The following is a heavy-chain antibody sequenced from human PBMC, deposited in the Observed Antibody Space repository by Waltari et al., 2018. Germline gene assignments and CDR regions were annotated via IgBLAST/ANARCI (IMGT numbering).Heavy chain of an antibody. CDR2: ISDAGGII. V-gene: IGHV3-23*01. Sequence: EVQLLESGGGLVQPGGSLRLSGVASGFTFSTYVMNWVRQAPGKGLEWVSSISDAGGIINYADSVKGRFTISRDNSKNTLYLQMNSLRVEDSAVYYCARASGVDYWGQGTLVTISS. CDR3: ARASGVDY. J-gene: IGHJ4*02. D-gene: IGHD3-16*01. CDR1: GFTFSTYV.